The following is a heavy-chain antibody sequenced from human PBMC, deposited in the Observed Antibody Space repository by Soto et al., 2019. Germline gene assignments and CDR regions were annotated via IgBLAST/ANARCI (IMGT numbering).Heavy chain of an antibody. D-gene: IGHD6-13*01. CDR1: GGSISSSSYY. J-gene: IGHJ3*02. V-gene: IGHV4-39*01. CDR2: IYYSGST. Sequence: SETLSLTCTVSGGSISSSSYYWGWIRQPPGKGLEWIGSIYYSGSTYYNPSLKSRVTISVDTSKNQFSLKLSSVTAADTAVYYCVEQQLANAFDIWGQGTMVTVSS. CDR3: VEQQLANAFDI.